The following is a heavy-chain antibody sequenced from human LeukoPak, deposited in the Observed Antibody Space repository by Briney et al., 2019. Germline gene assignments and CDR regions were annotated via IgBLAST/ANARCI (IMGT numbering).Heavy chain of an antibody. V-gene: IGHV3-74*01. Sequence: GGSLRLSFAASGLTFSSYWMHWVRQAPGKGLVWVSRINSDGSSTSYADSVKGRFTISRDNAKNTLYLQMNSLRAEDTAVYYCARDRVEYYDFWSGYLGPDWGQGTLVTVSS. CDR3: ARDRVEYYDFWSGYLGPD. J-gene: IGHJ4*02. D-gene: IGHD3-3*01. CDR2: INSDGSST. CDR1: GLTFSSYW.